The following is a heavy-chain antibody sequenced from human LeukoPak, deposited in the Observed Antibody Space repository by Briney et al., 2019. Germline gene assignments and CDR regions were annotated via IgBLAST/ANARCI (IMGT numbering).Heavy chain of an antibody. V-gene: IGHV3-48*04. J-gene: IGHJ6*02. CDR2: ISSSSSTI. CDR1: GFTFSSYG. CDR3: ARAGVVRGDAYGMDV. D-gene: IGHD3-10*01. Sequence: GGSLRLSCAASGFTFSSYGMNWVRQAPGKGLEWVSYISSSSSTIYYADSVKGRFTISRDNAKNTLYLQMNSLRAEDTAVYYCARAGVVRGDAYGMDVWGQGTTVTVSS.